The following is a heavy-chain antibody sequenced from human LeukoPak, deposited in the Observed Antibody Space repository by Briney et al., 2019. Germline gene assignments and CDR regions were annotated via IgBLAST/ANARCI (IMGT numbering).Heavy chain of an antibody. CDR1: GYTFTSYG. CDR2: ISAYNGNT. CDR3: ARDTDCGGDCYSYYGMDV. J-gene: IGHJ6*02. Sequence: ASVKVSCKASGYTFTSYGISWVRQAPGQGLEWMGWISAYNGNTNYAQKLQGRVTMTTDTSTSTAYMELRSLRSDDTAVYYCARDTDCGGDCYSYYGMDVWGQGTTVTVSS. V-gene: IGHV1-18*01. D-gene: IGHD2-21*02.